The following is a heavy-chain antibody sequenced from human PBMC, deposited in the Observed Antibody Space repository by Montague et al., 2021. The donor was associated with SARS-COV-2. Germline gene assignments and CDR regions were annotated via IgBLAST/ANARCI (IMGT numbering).Heavy chain of an antibody. V-gene: IGHV4-39*07. J-gene: IGHJ3*02. CDR3: AREGAVVGARRTFDI. D-gene: IGHD1-26*01. Sequence: SETLSLTCTISGGSISSRSYYWGWIRQPPGKGLEWIGGIYYSGNTYYNPSLESRVTISVDPSKNQFSLKLTSVTAADTAVYFCAREGAVVGARRTFDIWGQGTMVTASS. CDR1: GGSISSRSYY. CDR2: IYYSGNT.